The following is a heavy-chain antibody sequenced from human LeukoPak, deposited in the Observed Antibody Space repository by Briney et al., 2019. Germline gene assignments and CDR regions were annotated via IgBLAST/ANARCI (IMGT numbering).Heavy chain of an antibody. V-gene: IGHV4-34*01. CDR2: INHSGST. D-gene: IGHD6-19*01. CDR3: ARRWQVYYYGMDV. Sequence: SETLSLTCAVYGGSFSGYYWSWIRQPPGKGLEWIGEINHSGSTNYNPSLKSRVTISVDTSKNQFSPKLSSVTAADTAVYYCARRWQVYYYGMDVWGQGTTVTVSS. J-gene: IGHJ6*02. CDR1: GGSFSGYY.